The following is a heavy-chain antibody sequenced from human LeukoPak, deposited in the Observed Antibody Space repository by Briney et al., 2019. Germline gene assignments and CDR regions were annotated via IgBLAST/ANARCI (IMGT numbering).Heavy chain of an antibody. V-gene: IGHV1-18*01. J-gene: IGHJ5*02. CDR1: GYTFTSYG. D-gene: IGHD3-10*01. CDR2: ISAYNGNT. Sequence: ASVKVSCKASGYTFTSYGISWVRQAPGQGLEWMGWISAYNGNTNYAQKLQGRVTMTTDTSTSTAYMELRSLRSDDTAVYYCARGNGFSTMVRGVIIGFFWFDPWGQGTLVTVSS. CDR3: ARGNGFSTMVRGVIIGFFWFDP.